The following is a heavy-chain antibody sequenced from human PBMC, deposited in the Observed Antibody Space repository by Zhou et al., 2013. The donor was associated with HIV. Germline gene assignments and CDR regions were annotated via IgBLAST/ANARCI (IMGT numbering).Heavy chain of an antibody. CDR1: GGTFSTYA. Sequence: QVQLVQSGAEVKKPGASLKVSCKVSGGTFSTYAISWVRQAPGQGLEWMGGIIPFFGTPNYAQKFQGRVAITAAESTTTAYMELSSLRSDDTAVYYCARCYYDNSGXDYWGQGTLVTVSS. J-gene: IGHJ4*02. CDR3: ARCYYDNSGXDY. CDR2: IIPFFGTP. D-gene: IGHD3-22*01. V-gene: IGHV1-69*13.